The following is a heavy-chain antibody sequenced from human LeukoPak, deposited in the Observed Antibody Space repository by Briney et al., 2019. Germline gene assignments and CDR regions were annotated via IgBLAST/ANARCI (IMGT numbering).Heavy chain of an antibody. CDR3: AKDRPDGSPYVLDY. J-gene: IGHJ4*02. D-gene: IGHD1-26*01. CDR1: GYTFTGYY. Sequence: ASVKVSCKASGYTFTGYYMHRVRHAPGQGLEWMGWINPNSGGTNYAQKFQGRVTMTRDTSISTAYMELSRLRSDDTAVYYCAKDRPDGSPYVLDYWGQGTLVTVSS. V-gene: IGHV1-2*02. CDR2: INPNSGGT.